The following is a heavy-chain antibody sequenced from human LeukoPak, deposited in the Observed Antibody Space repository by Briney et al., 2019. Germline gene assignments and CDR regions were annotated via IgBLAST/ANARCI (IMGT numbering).Heavy chain of an antibody. CDR1: GGSISSGDYS. J-gene: IGHJ5*02. CDR2: VYYSGST. D-gene: IGHD3-9*01. CDR3: ARVALLYDISTGYQSHRPNWFDP. V-gene: IGHV4-30-4*07. Sequence: SETLSLTCAVSGGSISSGDYSWSWIRQPPGKGLEWIGYVYYSGSTYYNPSLKSRVTISVDTSKNQFSLKLSSVTAADTAVYYCARVALLYDISTGYQSHRPNWFDPWGQGTLVTVSS.